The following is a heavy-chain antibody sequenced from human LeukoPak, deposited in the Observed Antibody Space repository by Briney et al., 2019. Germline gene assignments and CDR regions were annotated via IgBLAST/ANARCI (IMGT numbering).Heavy chain of an antibody. J-gene: IGHJ6*03. V-gene: IGHV1-2*02. Sequence: GASVKVSFKASGYTFTGYYMHWVRQATGQGLECMGWITPNSCCTNYAQKFQGRVTMTTDTSISTAYMDLSRLRSDDTAVYYCARDRYSGSQADYYYYYMDVWGKGTTVTVSS. CDR1: GYTFTGYY. D-gene: IGHD1-26*01. CDR3: ARDRYSGSQADYYYYYMDV. CDR2: ITPNSCCT.